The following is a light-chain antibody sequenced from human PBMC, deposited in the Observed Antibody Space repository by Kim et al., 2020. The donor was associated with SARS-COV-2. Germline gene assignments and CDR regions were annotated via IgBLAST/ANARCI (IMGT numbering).Light chain of an antibody. Sequence: LSPGERATLSCRASQSVSSNLAWYQQRPGQAHRLLIYYASNRATGIPARFSGSGSGIDFTLTISSLEPEDFAVYYCQQRSNWPPTFGGGTKVDIK. V-gene: IGKV3-11*01. CDR3: QQRSNWPPT. CDR1: QSVSSN. J-gene: IGKJ4*01. CDR2: YAS.